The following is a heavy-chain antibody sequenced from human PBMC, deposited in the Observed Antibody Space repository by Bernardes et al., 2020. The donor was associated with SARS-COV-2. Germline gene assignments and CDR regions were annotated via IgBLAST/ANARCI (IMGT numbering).Heavy chain of an antibody. V-gene: IGHV3-74*01. Sequence: GGSLRLSCAASGFTFSSYWMHWVRQAPGKGLVWVSRINTDGSTTTYADSVKGRFAISRDNAKNTVYLQMNSLRAEDTAVYYCARSAFLSSSPQYYFDYWGQGALVTVSS. CDR3: ARSAFLSSSPQYYFDY. J-gene: IGHJ4*02. D-gene: IGHD6-6*01. CDR2: INTDGSTT. CDR1: GFTFSSYW.